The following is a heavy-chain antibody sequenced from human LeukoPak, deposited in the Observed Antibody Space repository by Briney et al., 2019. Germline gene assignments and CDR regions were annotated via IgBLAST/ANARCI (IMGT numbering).Heavy chain of an antibody. Sequence: SVKVSCKASGGTFRNYAISWVRQAPGQGLEWMGGIIPIFGTANYAQKFQGRVTITADESTSTAYMELSSLTSEDTAAYYCARRGARFGELTDYYFDYWGQGTLVTVSS. CDR1: GGTFRNYA. D-gene: IGHD3-10*01. J-gene: IGHJ4*02. CDR3: ARRGARFGELTDYYFDY. CDR2: IIPIFGTA. V-gene: IGHV1-69*13.